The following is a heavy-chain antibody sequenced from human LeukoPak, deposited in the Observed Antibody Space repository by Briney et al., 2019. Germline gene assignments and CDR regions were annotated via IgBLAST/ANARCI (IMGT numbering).Heavy chain of an antibody. CDR3: ARDRRSSWYPFPFDY. CDR1: GGSFSGYH. Sequence: SETLSLTCAVYGGSFSGYHWSWIRQPPGKGLEWIGEINHSGSTNYNPSLKSRVTISVDTSKNQFSLKLSSVTAADTAVYYCARDRRSSWYPFPFDYWAREPWSPSPQ. J-gene: IGHJ4*02. V-gene: IGHV4-34*01. D-gene: IGHD6-13*01. CDR2: INHSGST.